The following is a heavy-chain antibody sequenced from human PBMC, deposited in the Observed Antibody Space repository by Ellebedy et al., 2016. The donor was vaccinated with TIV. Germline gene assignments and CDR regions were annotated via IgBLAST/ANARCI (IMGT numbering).Heavy chain of an antibody. V-gene: IGHV3-53*01. CDR2: IYSGGST. CDR3: ARARITMVRGAFYGMDV. D-gene: IGHD3-10*01. CDR1: GFTFSSYA. J-gene: IGHJ6*02. Sequence: GESLKISCAASGFTFSSYAMSWVRQAPGKGLEWVSVIYSGGSTYYADSVKGRFTISRDNSKNTLYLQMNSLRAEDTAVYYCARARITMVRGAFYGMDVWGQGTTVTVSS.